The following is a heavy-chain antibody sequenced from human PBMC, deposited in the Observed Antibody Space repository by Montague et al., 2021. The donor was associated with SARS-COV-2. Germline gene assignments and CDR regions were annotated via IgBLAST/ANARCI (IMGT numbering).Heavy chain of an antibody. J-gene: IGHJ3*02. CDR1: GFSLSTGGMC. Sequence: PALVKPTQTLTLTCTFSGFSLSTGGMCVSWIRQPPGKALEWLALIDWDDDKYYSTSLKTRLTISKDTSKNQVALTMTNMDPVDTATYYCARIWGATRGDAFDIWGQGTMVTVSS. CDR3: ARIWGATRGDAFDI. D-gene: IGHD1-26*01. CDR2: IDWDDDK. V-gene: IGHV2-70*01.